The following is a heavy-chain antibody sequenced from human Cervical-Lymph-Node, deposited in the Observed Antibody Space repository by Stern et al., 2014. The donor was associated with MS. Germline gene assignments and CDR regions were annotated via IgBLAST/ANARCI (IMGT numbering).Heavy chain of an antibody. CDR3: ARSRDGYTQFDP. CDR1: GGSVSSAGGYY. D-gene: IGHD5-24*01. Sequence: AQLEESGPGLVKPSQTLSITCTVSGGSVSSAGGYYWSWIRPLPGGGLERVGYVYYSAGASYNPSPRSRLTISVDTSMNQFSLELRSVTAADSAVYYCARSRDGYTQFDPGGQGTLVTVSS. J-gene: IGHJ5*02. CDR2: VYYSAGA. V-gene: IGHV4-31*03.